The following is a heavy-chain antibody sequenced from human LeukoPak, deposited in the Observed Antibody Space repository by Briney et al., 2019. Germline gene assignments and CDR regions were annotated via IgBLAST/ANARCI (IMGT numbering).Heavy chain of an antibody. J-gene: IGHJ4*02. D-gene: IGHD2/OR15-2a*01. CDR1: GGPINSYY. V-gene: IGHV4-59*08. CDR3: AGHHPRNTVDF. CDR2: ISDIGSI. Sequence: SETLSLTCTVSGGPINSYYWSWIRQPPGKGLEWIAYISDIGSINYNPSLKSRVTISLDTSKNQFSLRLSSVTAADTAVYYCAGHHPRNTVDFWGQGTLVTVSS.